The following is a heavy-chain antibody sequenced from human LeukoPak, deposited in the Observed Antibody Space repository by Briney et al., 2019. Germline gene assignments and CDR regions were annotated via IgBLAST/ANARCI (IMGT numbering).Heavy chain of an antibody. D-gene: IGHD2-2*01. CDR1: GGSFSGYY. CDR3: AVPAARTNWFDP. J-gene: IGHJ5*02. Sequence: NSSETLSLTCTVYGGSFSGYYWGWIRQPPGKGLEWIGEIQHSGSTNYNPSLKSRVTISVETSKNQSTLKLSSVTAADTAVYYCAVPAARTNWFDPWGQGTLVTVSS. V-gene: IGHV4-34*01. CDR2: IQHSGST.